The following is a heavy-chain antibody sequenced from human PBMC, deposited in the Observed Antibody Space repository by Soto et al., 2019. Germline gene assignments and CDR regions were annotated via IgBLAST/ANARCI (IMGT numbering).Heavy chain of an antibody. CDR1: GFTFSSYG. CDR3: AKDAELLWFGTHFDY. D-gene: IGHD3-10*01. CDR2: ISYDGSNK. V-gene: IGHV3-30*18. J-gene: IGHJ4*02. Sequence: QVQLVESGGGVVQPGRSLRLSCAASGFTFSSYGMHWVRQAPGKGLEWVAVISYDGSNKYYADSVKGRFTISRDNSKNTLYLQMNSLRAEDTAVYYCAKDAELLWFGTHFDYWGQGTLVTVSS.